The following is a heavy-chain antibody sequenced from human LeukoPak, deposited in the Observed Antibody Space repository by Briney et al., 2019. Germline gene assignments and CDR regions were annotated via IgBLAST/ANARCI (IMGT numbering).Heavy chain of an antibody. CDR3: AKGPGYDILTGHFSFDY. CDR2: ISGSGGST. V-gene: IGHV3-23*01. CDR1: GFTFSSYA. Sequence: PGGSLRLSCAASGFTFSSYAMSWVRQAPGKGLEWVSAISGSGGSTYYADSVKGRFTISRDNSKNTLYLQMNSLRAEDTAVYYCAKGPGYDILTGHFSFDYWGQGTLVTVSS. D-gene: IGHD3-9*01. J-gene: IGHJ4*02.